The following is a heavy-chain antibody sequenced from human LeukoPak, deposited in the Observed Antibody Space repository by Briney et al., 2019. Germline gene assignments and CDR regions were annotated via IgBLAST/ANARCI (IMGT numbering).Heavy chain of an antibody. V-gene: IGHV3-15*01. CDR2: IKSKTDGGTT. Sequence: PGGSLRLSCAASGFTFSNAWMSWVRQAPGKGLEWVGRIKSKTDGGTTDYAAPVKGRFTISRDDSENTLYLQMNSLKTEDTAVYYSKKERRAGGWYNGFDPWGREPLVIVS. D-gene: IGHD6-19*01. CDR3: KKERRAGGWYNGFDP. CDR1: GFTFSNAW. J-gene: IGHJ5*02.